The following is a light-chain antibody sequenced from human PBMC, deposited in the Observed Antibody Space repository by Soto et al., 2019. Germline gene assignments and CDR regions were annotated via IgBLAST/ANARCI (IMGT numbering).Light chain of an antibody. V-gene: IGKV3-15*01. CDR1: QSVSDN. CDR3: QQYNCGPIT. Sequence: MTQSPATLSVSPGDRITITCRASQSVSDNLAWYQQKPGQGPSLLVYRASTRTLGIPARFSGSGSGTEFTLTISSLQSEDVAVYYCQQYNCGPITFGQGTRLEIK. J-gene: IGKJ5*01. CDR2: RAS.